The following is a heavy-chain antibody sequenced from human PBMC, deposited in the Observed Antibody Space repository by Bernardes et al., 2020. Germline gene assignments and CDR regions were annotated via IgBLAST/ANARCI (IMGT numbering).Heavy chain of an antibody. CDR1: GGSISSYY. D-gene: IGHD2-15*01. CDR3: ARARCSGGSCYSWVTKNYYYGMDV. Sequence: SETLSLTCTVSGGSISSYYWSWIRQPPGKGLEWIGYIYYSGSTNYNPSLKSRVTISVDTSKNQFSLKLSSVTAADTAVYYCARARCSGGSCYSWVTKNYYYGMDVWGQGTTVTVSS. J-gene: IGHJ6*02. V-gene: IGHV4-59*01. CDR2: IYYSGST.